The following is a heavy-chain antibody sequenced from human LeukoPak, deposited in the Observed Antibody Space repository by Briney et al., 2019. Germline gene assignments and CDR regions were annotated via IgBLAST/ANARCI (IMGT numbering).Heavy chain of an antibody. D-gene: IGHD1-20*01. J-gene: IGHJ4*02. CDR3: ARGRHFSGRITGLSFYFDF. CDR1: GGSISDYY. CDR2: IYFNGST. V-gene: IGHV4-59*01. Sequence: SETLSLTCTVSGGSISDYYWSWIRQPPGKGLEWIGHIYFNGSTNYNPSLKSRVTISLDTSKNQFSLRLTSLTAADTSVYYCARGRHFSGRITGLSFYFDFWGQGTLVTVSS.